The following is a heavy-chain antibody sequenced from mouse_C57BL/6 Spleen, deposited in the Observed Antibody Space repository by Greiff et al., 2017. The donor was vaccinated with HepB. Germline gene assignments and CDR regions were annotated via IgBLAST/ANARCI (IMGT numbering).Heavy chain of an antibody. CDR2: ISDGGSYT. V-gene: IGHV5-4*03. Sequence: EVKVVESGGGLVKPGGSLKLSCAASGFTFSSYAMSWVRQTPEKRLEWVATISDGGSYTYYPDNVKGRFTISRDNAKNNLYLQMSQLKSEDTAMYYCARGGYYGSGYFDVWGTGTTVTVSS. D-gene: IGHD1-1*01. CDR3: ARGGYYGSGYFDV. CDR1: GFTFSSYA. J-gene: IGHJ1*03.